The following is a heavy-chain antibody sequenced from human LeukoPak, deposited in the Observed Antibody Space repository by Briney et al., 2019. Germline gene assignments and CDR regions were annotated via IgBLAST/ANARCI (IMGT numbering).Heavy chain of an antibody. CDR2: ISANNGNT. V-gene: IGHV1-18*01. CDR1: GYTSITYG. Sequence: ASVKVSCKASGYTSITYGIIWVRQAPGQGLEWMGWISANNGNTKYARKFQGRVTMTTDTSTSTASMELRSLRSDDTAVYYCARDSRGINTWVYWGQGTLVTVSS. D-gene: IGHD2/OR15-2a*01. CDR3: ARDSRGINTWVY. J-gene: IGHJ4*02.